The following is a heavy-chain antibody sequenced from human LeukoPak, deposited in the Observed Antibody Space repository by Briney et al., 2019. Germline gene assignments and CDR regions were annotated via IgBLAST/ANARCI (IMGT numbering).Heavy chain of an antibody. D-gene: IGHD5-24*01. Sequence: ASVKVSCKASGGTFSNFGISWVRQAPGQGLEWMGWMNPNSGNTGYAQKFQGRVTMTRNTSISTAYMELSSLRSEDTAVYYCARHGGLANWFDPWGQGTLVTVSS. J-gene: IGHJ5*02. CDR1: GGTFSNFG. CDR2: MNPNSGNT. V-gene: IGHV1-8*02. CDR3: ARHGGLANWFDP.